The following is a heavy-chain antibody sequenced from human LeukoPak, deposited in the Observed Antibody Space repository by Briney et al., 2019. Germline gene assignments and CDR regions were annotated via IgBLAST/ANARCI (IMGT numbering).Heavy chain of an antibody. D-gene: IGHD3-22*01. CDR3: ARETTSENYYDSSGYNNWFDP. CDR2: ISAYNGNT. V-gene: IGHV1-18*01. CDR1: GGTFSSYA. J-gene: IGHJ5*02. Sequence: GASVKVSCKASGGTFSSYAISWVRQAPGQGLEWMGWISAYNGNTNYAQKLQGRVTMTTDTSTSTAYMELRSLRSDDTAVYYCARETTSENYYDSSGYNNWFDPWGQGTLVTVSS.